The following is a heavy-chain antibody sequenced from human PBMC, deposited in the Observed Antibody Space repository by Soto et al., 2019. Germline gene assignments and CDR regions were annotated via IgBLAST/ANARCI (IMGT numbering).Heavy chain of an antibody. CDR3: ARIKPYDCVDY. CDR2: IIPILGIA. J-gene: IGHJ4*02. Sequence: QVQLVQSGAEVKKPGSSVKVSCKASGGTFSSYIISWVRQAPGQGLEWMGRIIPILGIANYAQKFQGRVTITADKSTSTAYMELSSLRSEDTAVYYCARIKPYDCVDYWGQGNLVTVSS. V-gene: IGHV1-69*02. CDR1: GGTFSSYI. D-gene: IGHD2-21*02.